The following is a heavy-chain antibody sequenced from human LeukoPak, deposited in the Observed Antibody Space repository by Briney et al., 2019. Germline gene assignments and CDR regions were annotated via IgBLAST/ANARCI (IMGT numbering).Heavy chain of an antibody. D-gene: IGHD3-10*01. V-gene: IGHV1-8*01. CDR3: SRDDFGSGRGYYYMDV. Sequence: ASGKLSCKASGSTLTSYEITWVRQATGHGLGWMGWMNPTSSNRGYSQTFPGRVTMTRNNSISTAYMELSSLRSEDTAVDYCSRDDFGSGRGYYYMDVWGKGTTVTVSS. CDR2: MNPTSSNR. J-gene: IGHJ6*03. CDR1: GSTLTSYE.